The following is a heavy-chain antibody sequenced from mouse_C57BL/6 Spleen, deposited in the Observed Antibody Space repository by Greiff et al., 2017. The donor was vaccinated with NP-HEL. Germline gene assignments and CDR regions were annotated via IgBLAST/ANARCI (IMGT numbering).Heavy chain of an antibody. Sequence: QVQLQQSGAELARPGASVKLSCKASGYTFTSYGISWVKQRTGQGLEWIGEIYPRSGNTYYNEKFKGKATLTADKSSSTAYMELRSLTSEDSAVYFCAREDYGSRYYAMDYWGQGTSVTVSS. CDR3: AREDYGSRYYAMDY. V-gene: IGHV1-81*01. D-gene: IGHD1-1*01. CDR2: IYPRSGNT. CDR1: GYTFTSYG. J-gene: IGHJ4*01.